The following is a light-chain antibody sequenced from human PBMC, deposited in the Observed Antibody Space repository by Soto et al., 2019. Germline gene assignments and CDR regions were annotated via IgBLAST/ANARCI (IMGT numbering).Light chain of an antibody. CDR1: QTLTNNY. CDR2: GAS. J-gene: IGKJ5*01. CDR3: QQYGSSPIT. V-gene: IGKV3-20*01. Sequence: EIMLTQSPGTLFLSPGESATLSCRASQTLTNNYLARYQQKPGQAPRVLIYGASYRATGIPVRFSGSGSGTDFALTISRLEPDDFAVYSCQQYGSSPITFGQGTRLEMK.